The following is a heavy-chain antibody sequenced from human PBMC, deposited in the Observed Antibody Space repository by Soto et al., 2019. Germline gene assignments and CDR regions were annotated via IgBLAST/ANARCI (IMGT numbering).Heavy chain of an antibody. D-gene: IGHD3-22*01. Sequence: ASVKVSCKASGYTFTSYYMHWVRQAPGQGLEWMGIINPSGGSTSYAQKFQGRVTMTRDTSTSTVYMELSSLRSEDTAVYYCARDDWADSSGSPYGMDVWGQGTTVTVSS. J-gene: IGHJ6*02. CDR2: INPSGGST. CDR1: GYTFTSYY. CDR3: ARDDWADSSGSPYGMDV. V-gene: IGHV1-46*01.